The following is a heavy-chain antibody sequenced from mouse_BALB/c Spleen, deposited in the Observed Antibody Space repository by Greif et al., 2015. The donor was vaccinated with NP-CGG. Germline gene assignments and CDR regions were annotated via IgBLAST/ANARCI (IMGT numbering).Heavy chain of an antibody. CDR1: GYTFTSYW. J-gene: IGHJ4*01. CDR2: IYPGSGST. Sequence: LQQSGSELVRPGASVKLSCKASGYTFTSYWMHWVKQRPGQGLEWIGNIYPGSGSTNYDEKFKSKATLTVDTSSSTAYMQLSSLTSEDSAVYYCTGGGLRRTYAMDYWGQGTSVTVSS. D-gene: IGHD2-4*01. CDR3: TGGGLRRTYAMDY. V-gene: IGHV1S22*01.